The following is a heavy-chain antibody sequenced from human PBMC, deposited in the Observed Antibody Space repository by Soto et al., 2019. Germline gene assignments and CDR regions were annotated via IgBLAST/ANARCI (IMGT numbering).Heavy chain of an antibody. CDR2: ISSNGGST. J-gene: IGHJ4*02. CDR1: GFTFSSYA. V-gene: IGHV3-64D*08. CDR3: VKDRAITFGGVIVPPFFDY. D-gene: IGHD3-16*02. Sequence: EVQLVESGGGLVQPGGSLRLSCSASGFTFSSYAMHWVRQAPGKGLEYVSAISSNGGSTYYADSVKGRFTISRDNSKNTLYLQMSSLRAEDTAVYYCVKDRAITFGGVIVPPFFDYWGQGTLVTVSS.